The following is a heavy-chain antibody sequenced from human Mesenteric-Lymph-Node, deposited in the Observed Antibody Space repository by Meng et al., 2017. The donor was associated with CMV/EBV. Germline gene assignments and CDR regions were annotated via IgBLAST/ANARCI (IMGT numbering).Heavy chain of an antibody. CDR1: GGSISSSSYY. J-gene: IGHJ5*02. CDR3: ARGGTGP. CDR2: FYHGGRT. D-gene: IGHD1-1*01. Sequence: SETLSLTCTVSGGSISSSSYYWGWIRQPPGKGLEWIGTFYHGGRTYYNPSLKSRVTISVDTSKNQFSLKLSSVTAADTAVYYCARGGTGPWGQGTLVTVSS. V-gene: IGHV4-39*07.